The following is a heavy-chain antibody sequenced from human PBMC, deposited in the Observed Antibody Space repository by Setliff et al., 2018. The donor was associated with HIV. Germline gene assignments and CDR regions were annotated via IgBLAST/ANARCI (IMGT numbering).Heavy chain of an antibody. CDR1: GGSISSSNW. D-gene: IGHD3-22*01. CDR2: IYHSGST. V-gene: IGHV4-4*02. Sequence: PSETLSLTCAVSGGSISSSNWWGWVRQPPGKGLEWIGEIYHSGSTNYNPSLKSRVTISVDKSKSQFSLKLNSVTAADTAVYYCGGNGYYSIDYWGQGTLVTVSS. CDR3: GGNGYYSIDY. J-gene: IGHJ4*02.